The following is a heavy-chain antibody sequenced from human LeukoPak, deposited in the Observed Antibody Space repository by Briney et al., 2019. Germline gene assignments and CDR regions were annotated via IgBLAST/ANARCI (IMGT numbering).Heavy chain of an antibody. V-gene: IGHV1-69*06. J-gene: IGHJ6*03. CDR3: ARGGRSRGSMSFYYMDV. CDR2: ILPIFGTA. Sequence: SVKLFCKASGRTFSSYAISWVRQAPGQGLEWMGGILPIFGTANYAQKLQGRVTINADIPKSTAYMELRSLISEDTAVLYCARGGRSRGSMSFYYMDVWGKGATVTVSS. CDR1: GRTFSSYA. D-gene: IGHD3-10*01.